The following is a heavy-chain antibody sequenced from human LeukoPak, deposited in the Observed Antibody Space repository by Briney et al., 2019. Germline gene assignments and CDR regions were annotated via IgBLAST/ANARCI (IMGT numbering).Heavy chain of an antibody. CDR3: ASYGGDSDFDY. J-gene: IGHJ4*02. CDR2: IYNDGST. V-gene: IGHV3-53*01. Sequence: GGSLRLSCAASGFTVSHNYMSWVHQAPGKGLDWVSVIYNDGSTYLADSVKGRFTVYRHNSKSTLYLQMNSLRAEDTAVYYCASYGGDSDFDYWGQGTLVTVSS. D-gene: IGHD4-23*01. CDR1: GFTVSHNY.